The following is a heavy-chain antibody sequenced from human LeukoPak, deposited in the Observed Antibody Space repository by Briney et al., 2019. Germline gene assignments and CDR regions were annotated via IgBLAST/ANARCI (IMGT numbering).Heavy chain of an antibody. CDR2: IYYSGST. Sequence: SETLSLTCTVSGGFISSGGYYWSWIRQHPGKGLEWIGYIYYSGSTYYNPSLKSRVTISVDTSKNQFSLKLSSVTAADTAVYYCASGTYYYDSSGYWDWFDPWGQGTLVTVSS. D-gene: IGHD3-22*01. CDR3: ASGTYYYDSSGYWDWFDP. V-gene: IGHV4-31*03. J-gene: IGHJ5*02. CDR1: GGFISSGGYY.